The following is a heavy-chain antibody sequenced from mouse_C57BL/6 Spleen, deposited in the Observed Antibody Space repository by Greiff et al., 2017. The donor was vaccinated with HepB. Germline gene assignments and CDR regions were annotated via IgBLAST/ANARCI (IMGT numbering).Heavy chain of an antibody. V-gene: IGHV1-50*01. J-gene: IGHJ4*01. CDR2: IDPSDSYT. D-gene: IGHD1-1*01. CDR3: ARYTTGAMDY. CDR1: GYTFTSYW. Sequence: QVQLQQPGAELVKPGASVKLSCKASGYTFTSYWMQWVKQRPGQGLEWIGEIDPSDSYTNYNQKFKGKATLTVDKSSSTAYMQLSSLTSEDSAVYYCARYTTGAMDYWGQGTSVTVSS.